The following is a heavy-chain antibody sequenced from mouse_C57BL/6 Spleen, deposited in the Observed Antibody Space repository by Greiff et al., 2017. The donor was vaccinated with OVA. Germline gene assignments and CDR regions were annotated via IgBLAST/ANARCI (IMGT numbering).Heavy chain of an antibody. CDR3: ARDGLSSPEYFDV. CDR2: IYPGDGDT. Sequence: QVHVKQSGAELVKPGASVKISCKASGYAFSSYWMNWVKQRPGKGLEWIGQIYPGDGDTNYNGKFKGKATLTADKSSSTAYMQLSSLTSEDSAVYFCARDGLSSPEYFDVWGTGTTVTVSS. D-gene: IGHD1-1*01. J-gene: IGHJ1*03. V-gene: IGHV1-80*01. CDR1: GYAFSSYW.